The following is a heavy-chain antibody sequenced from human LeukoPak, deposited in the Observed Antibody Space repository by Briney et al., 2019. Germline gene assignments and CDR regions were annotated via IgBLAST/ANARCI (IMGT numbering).Heavy chain of an antibody. CDR2: INHSGST. CDR1: GGSFSGYY. CDR3: ARVPDTAIHFDY. J-gene: IGHJ4*02. Sequence: SETLSLTCAVYGGSFSGYYWSWIRQPPGKGLEWIGEINHSGSTNYNPSPKSRVTISVDTSKNQFSLKLSSVTAADTAVYYCARVPDTAIHFDYWGQGTLVTVSS. D-gene: IGHD5-18*01. V-gene: IGHV4-34*01.